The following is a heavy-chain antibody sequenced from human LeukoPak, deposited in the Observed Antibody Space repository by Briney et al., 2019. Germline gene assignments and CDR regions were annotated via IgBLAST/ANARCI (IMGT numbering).Heavy chain of an antibody. CDR1: GFTFSSYS. Sequence: GSLRLSCAASGFTFSSYSMNWVRQAPGKGLEWVSSISSRSSYIYYADSVKGRFTISRDNAKNSLYLQMNSLRAEDTAVYYCARARGTKDSSGYYYYFDYWGQGTLVTVSS. CDR2: ISSRSSYI. CDR3: ARARGTKDSSGYYYYFDY. D-gene: IGHD3-22*01. V-gene: IGHV3-21*01. J-gene: IGHJ4*02.